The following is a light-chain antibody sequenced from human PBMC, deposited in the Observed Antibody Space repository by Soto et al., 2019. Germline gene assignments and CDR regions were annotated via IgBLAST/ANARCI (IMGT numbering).Light chain of an antibody. CDR2: GNS. V-gene: IGLV1-40*01. Sequence: QSVLTQPPSVSGAPGQRVTISCTGSSSNIGAGYDVHWYQQLPGTAPKLLIYGNSNRPSGVPDRFSGSKSGTSASLAITGLQAEDEADYYCQSYDSSVVFRGGTQLTVL. CDR1: SSNIGAGYD. J-gene: IGLJ2*01. CDR3: QSYDSSVV.